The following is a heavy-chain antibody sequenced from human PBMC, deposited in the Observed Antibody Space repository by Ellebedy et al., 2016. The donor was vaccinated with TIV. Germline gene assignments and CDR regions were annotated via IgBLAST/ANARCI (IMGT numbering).Heavy chain of an antibody. CDR2: IYPGDSDT. Sequence: GGSLRLXCKGSGYSFTSYWIGWVRQMPGKGLEWMGIIYPGDSDTRYSPSFQGQVTISADKSISTAYLQWSSLKASDTAMYYCARHGDIVVVPAAQSRYYYYGMDVWGQGTTVTVSS. V-gene: IGHV5-51*01. CDR1: GYSFTSYW. J-gene: IGHJ6*02. D-gene: IGHD2-2*01. CDR3: ARHGDIVVVPAAQSRYYYYGMDV.